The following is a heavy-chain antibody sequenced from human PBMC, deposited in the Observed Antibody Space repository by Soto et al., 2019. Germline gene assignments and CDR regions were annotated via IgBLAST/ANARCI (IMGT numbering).Heavy chain of an antibody. CDR3: ARVPYDTTGYYAF. D-gene: IGHD3-22*01. CDR2: IDPSGGST. CDR1: GYTFTGYY. J-gene: IGHJ4*02. Sequence: ASVKVSCKASGYTFTGYYMHWVRQAPGQGLEWMGMIDPSGGSTTYAQKFQGRITMTSDMSTGTVYMELSSLRSEDTAVYYCARVPYDTTGYYAFWGQGTLVTVSS. V-gene: IGHV1-46*01.